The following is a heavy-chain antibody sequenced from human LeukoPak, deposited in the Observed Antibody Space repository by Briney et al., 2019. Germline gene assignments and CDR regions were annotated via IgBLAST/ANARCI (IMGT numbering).Heavy chain of an antibody. Sequence: GGSLRLSCAASGFTFNSYWKHCVRQAPGKGRVGVSHINGDGSRTASADSVKGRFTTSRDNDKNTLYLQVNSLRDEDTAVYYCARSTYSGSYLVSWGQGTLVTVSS. CDR1: GFTFNSYW. CDR2: INGDGSRT. CDR3: ARSTYSGSYLVS. J-gene: IGHJ4*02. V-gene: IGHV3-74*01. D-gene: IGHD1-26*01.